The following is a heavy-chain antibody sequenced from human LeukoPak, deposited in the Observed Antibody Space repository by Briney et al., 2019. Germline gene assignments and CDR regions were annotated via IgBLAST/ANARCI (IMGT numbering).Heavy chain of an antibody. D-gene: IGHD2-15*01. CDR3: ARDRLRYCSGGSCYLLDP. Sequence: PGGSLRLSCSASGFTFTNAWMTWVRQAPGKGLEWVAVIWYDGSNKYYADSVKGRFTISRDNSKNTLYLQMNSLRAEDTAVYYCARDRLRYCSGGSCYLLDPWGQGTLVTVSS. CDR2: IWYDGSNK. J-gene: IGHJ5*02. CDR1: GFTFTNAW. V-gene: IGHV3-33*08.